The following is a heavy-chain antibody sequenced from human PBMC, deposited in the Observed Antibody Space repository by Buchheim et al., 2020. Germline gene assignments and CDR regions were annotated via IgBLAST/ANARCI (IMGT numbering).Heavy chain of an antibody. D-gene: IGHD3-22*01. V-gene: IGHV3-72*01. CDR3: ARDLDSSAAFFDY. CDR2: IRDKSHSYST. J-gene: IGHJ4*02. CDR1: GFTFSDHY. Sequence: EVQLAESGGGLVQPGGSLRLSCVASGFTFSDHYMDWVRQAPGKGLEWVGRIRDKSHSYSTEYAPSVKGRFTISRDASTNSLYLQMNSLKTEDTAVYYCARDLDSSAAFFDYWGQGTL.